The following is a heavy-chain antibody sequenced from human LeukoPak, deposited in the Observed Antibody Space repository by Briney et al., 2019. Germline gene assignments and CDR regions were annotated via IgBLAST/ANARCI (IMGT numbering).Heavy chain of an antibody. CDR3: ARAGSKRGVRHYYYYGMDV. Sequence: SQTLSLTCAISGDSVSSNSAAWNWIRQSPSRGLEWLGRTYYRSKWYNDYAVSVKSRITINPDTSKNQFSLQLNSVTPEDTAVYYCARAGSKRGVRHYYYYGMDVWGQGTTVTVSS. CDR1: GDSVSSNSAA. D-gene: IGHD3-10*01. CDR2: TYYRSKWYN. V-gene: IGHV6-1*01. J-gene: IGHJ6*02.